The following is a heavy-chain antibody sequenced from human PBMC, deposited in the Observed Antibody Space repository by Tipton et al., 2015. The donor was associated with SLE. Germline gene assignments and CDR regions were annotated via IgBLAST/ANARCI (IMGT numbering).Heavy chain of an antibody. V-gene: IGHV4-39*01. CDR3: ARHDTNYGRNWFDP. J-gene: IGHJ5*02. CDR2: ILYAGGTT. Sequence: TLSLTCTVSGGSITSTTYWWGWIRQPPGKNLERIGSILYAGGTTYYIPSLQSRVTMSVDTSKNHFSLKLSSVTAADTAVYYCARHDTNYGRNWFDPWGQGTLVTVSS. D-gene: IGHD2-8*01. CDR1: GGSITSTTYW.